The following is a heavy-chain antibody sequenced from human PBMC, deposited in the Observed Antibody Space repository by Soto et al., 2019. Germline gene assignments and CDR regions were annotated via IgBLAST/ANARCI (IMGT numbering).Heavy chain of an antibody. J-gene: IGHJ5*02. V-gene: IGHV1-69*01. CDR3: TRDLGTTIAGPPRRETYGWLDP. CDR1: GGTFTYYG. Sequence: QVQLVQSGAEVKRTGSSVKLSCKASGGTFTYYGISWVRQAPGQGLEWMGGIIPIIGPATYAQKFQGRVTITADQSTSTAYMELSILVSEDTALYYCTRDLGTTIAGPPRRETYGWLDPWGQGTLVTVSS. D-gene: IGHD3-22*01. CDR2: IIPIIGPA.